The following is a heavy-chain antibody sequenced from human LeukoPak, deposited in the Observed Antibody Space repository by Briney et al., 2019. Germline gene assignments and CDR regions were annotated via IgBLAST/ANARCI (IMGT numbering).Heavy chain of an antibody. J-gene: IGHJ6*03. D-gene: IGHD2-2*01. V-gene: IGHV3-30*02. CDR1: GFTFSSYG. Sequence: PGGSLRLSCAASGFTFSSYGIHWLRQAPGKGLEWVAFIRYDGSSKYYADSVKGRFTISRDNSKNTLYLQMNSLRAEDTAVYYCAKDGLGSTSSRGYYYMDVWGKGTTVTVSS. CDR3: AKDGLGSTSSRGYYYMDV. CDR2: IRYDGSSK.